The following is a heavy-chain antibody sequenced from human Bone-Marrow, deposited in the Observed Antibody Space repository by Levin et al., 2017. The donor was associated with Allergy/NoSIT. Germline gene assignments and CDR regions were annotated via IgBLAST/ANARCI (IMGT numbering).Heavy chain of an antibody. CDR3: ATDIPRTSAVSQHSGLDV. D-gene: IGHD1-14*01. V-gene: IGHV1-24*01. CDR2: SDPEDGDT. J-gene: IGHJ6*02. CDR1: GYSLTDLS. Sequence: ASVKVSCKVSGYSLTDLSIHWVRQSPGKGLEWMGGSDPEDGDTISAQSFQGRITVTEDAPTDTAYMELSSLRSDDTAVYYCATDIPRTSAVSQHSGLDVWGQGTTVSVSS.